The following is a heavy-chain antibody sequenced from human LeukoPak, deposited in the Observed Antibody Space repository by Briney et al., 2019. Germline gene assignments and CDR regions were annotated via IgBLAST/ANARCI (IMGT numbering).Heavy chain of an antibody. CDR2: IILIFGTA. J-gene: IGHJ6*02. CDR3: ARRYAYNDYGDYGYYYGMDV. V-gene: IGHV1-69*13. Sequence: ASVKVSCKASGGTFSSYAISWVRQAPGQGLEWMGGIILIFGTANYAQKFQGRVTITADESTSTAYMELSSLRSEDTAVYYCARRYAYNDYGDYGYYYGMDVWGQGTTVTVSS. CDR1: GGTFSSYA. D-gene: IGHD4-17*01.